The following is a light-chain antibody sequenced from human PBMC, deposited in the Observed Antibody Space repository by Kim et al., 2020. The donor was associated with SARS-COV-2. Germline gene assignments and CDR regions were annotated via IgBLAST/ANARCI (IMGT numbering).Light chain of an antibody. CDR2: GVT. V-gene: IGLV2-8*01. Sequence: QSALTQPPSASGSPGQSVTISCTGTSSDVGGYNYVSWYQHHPGKAPKLLIYGVTERPSGVPDRFSGSKSGNTASLTVSGLQAEDEAHYYCSSHACINNFVVFGGGTQLTVL. CDR1: SSDVGGYNY. J-gene: IGLJ2*01. CDR3: SSHACINNFVV.